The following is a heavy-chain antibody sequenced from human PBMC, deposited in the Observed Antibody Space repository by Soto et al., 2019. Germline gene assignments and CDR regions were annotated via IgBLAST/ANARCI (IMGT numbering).Heavy chain of an antibody. D-gene: IGHD3-3*01. V-gene: IGHV3-30-3*01. Sequence: SLRLSCAASGFTFSSYAMHWVRQAPGKGLEWVAVISYDGSNKYYADSVKGRFTISRDNSKNTLYLQMNSLRAEDTAVYYCAREPTYYDFWSGHLGHTPYGMDVWGQGTTVSVSS. CDR1: GFTFSSYA. CDR2: ISYDGSNK. CDR3: AREPTYYDFWSGHLGHTPYGMDV. J-gene: IGHJ6*02.